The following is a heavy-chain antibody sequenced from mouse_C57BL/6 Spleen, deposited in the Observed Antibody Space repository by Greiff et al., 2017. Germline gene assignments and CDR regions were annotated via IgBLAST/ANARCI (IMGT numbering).Heavy chain of an antibody. CDR2: IYPGSGST. V-gene: IGHV1-55*01. CDR1: GYTFTSYW. J-gene: IGHJ4*01. CDR3: ARRDGYDGAMDY. Sequence: VQLQQPGAELVKPGASVKMSCKASGYTFTSYWITWVKQRPGQGLEWIGDIYPGSGSTNYNEKFKSKATLTVDTSSSTAYMQLSSLTSEDSAVYYCARRDGYDGAMDYWGQGTSVTVSS. D-gene: IGHD2-2*01.